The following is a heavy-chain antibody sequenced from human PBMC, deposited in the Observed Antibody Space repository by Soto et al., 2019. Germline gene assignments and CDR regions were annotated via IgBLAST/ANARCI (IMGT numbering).Heavy chain of an antibody. CDR2: IYSSGTT. CDR1: GGSITSANYY. CDR3: ARMGLHLGELSRNWFDP. V-gene: IGHV4-31*03. Sequence: QVQLQESGPGLVKPSQTLSLSCSISGGSITSANYYWTWIRLFPGKGLEWIGYIYSSGTTHYNPALKSRATISLDTTNNQFSLEVKSATAADTAVYYCARMGLHLGELSRNWFDPWGQGSLVTVSS. D-gene: IGHD3-16*02. J-gene: IGHJ5*02.